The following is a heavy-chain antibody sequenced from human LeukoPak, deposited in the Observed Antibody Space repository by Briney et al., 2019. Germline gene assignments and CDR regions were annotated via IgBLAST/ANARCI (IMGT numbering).Heavy chain of an antibody. V-gene: IGHV5-51*01. CDR2: IYPGDSDT. J-gene: IGHJ5*02. CDR1: GYSFTSYW. CDR3: ATLQLGANPYYYGSGRVTRENWFDP. D-gene: IGHD3-10*01. Sequence: ESLNISCKGSGYSFTSYWIGWVRQIPGKGLAWMGIIYPGDSDTRYSPSFQGQVTISADKSISTAYLQWSSLKASDTAMYYCATLQLGANPYYYGSGRVTRENWFDPWGQGTLVTVSS.